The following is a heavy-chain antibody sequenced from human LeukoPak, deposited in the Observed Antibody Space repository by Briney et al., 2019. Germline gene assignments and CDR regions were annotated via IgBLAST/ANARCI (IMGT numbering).Heavy chain of an antibody. D-gene: IGHD3-22*01. CDR1: GGSISSYY. CDR2: IYHSGST. V-gene: IGHV4-38-2*02. J-gene: IGHJ4*02. Sequence: SETLSLTCTVSGGSISSYYWGWIRQPPGKGLEWIGSIYHSGSTYYNPSLKSRVTISVDTSKNQFSLKLSSETAADTAVYYCAREWGSGYYFDYWGQGTLVTVSS. CDR3: AREWGSGYYFDY.